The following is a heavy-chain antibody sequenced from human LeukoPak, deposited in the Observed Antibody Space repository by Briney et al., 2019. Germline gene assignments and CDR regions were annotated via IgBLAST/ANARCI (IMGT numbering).Heavy chain of an antibody. J-gene: IGHJ4*02. CDR3: AGICSSTSCDPDY. V-gene: IGHV1-2*06. CDR2: INPNSGGT. Sequence: ASAKVSCKASGYTLTGYYMHWVRQAPGQGLEWMGRINPNSGGTNYAQKFQGRVTMTRDTSISTAYMELSRLRSDDTAVYYCAGICSSTSCDPDYWGQGTLVTVSS. D-gene: IGHD2-2*01. CDR1: GYTLTGYY.